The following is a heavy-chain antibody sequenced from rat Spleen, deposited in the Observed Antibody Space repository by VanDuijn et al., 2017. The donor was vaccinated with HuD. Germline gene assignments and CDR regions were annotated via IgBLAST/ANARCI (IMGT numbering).Heavy chain of an antibody. CDR1: GFTFTNAA. V-gene: IGHV10-5*01. D-gene: IGHD1-11*01. CDR2: IRTKPNNYAT. J-gene: IGHJ4*01. Sequence: VQLVESGGGLVQPQESLKISCAASGFTFTNAAMYWVRQAPGKGLEWIGRIRTKPNNYATYYADSLKGRFTISRDDSKSMVYLQMDNLKTEDTATYYCARGGYSTDYVMDAWGQGISVTVSS. CDR3: ARGGYSTDYVMDA.